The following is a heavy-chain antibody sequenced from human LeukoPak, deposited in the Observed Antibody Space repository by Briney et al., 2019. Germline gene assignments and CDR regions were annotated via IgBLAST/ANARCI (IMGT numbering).Heavy chain of an antibody. CDR3: ARGTHCSSTSCYVDNWFDP. Sequence: PSETLSLTCTVSGGSISSSSYYWGWIRQPPGKGLEWIGYIYYSGSTNYNPSLKSRVTISVDTSKNQFSLKLSSVTAADTAVYYCARGTHCSSTSCYVDNWFDPWGQGTLVTVSS. J-gene: IGHJ5*02. D-gene: IGHD2-2*01. CDR2: IYYSGST. CDR1: GGSISSSSYY. V-gene: IGHV4-61*05.